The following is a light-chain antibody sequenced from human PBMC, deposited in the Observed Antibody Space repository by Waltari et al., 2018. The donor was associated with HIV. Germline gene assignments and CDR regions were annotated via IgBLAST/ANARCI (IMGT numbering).Light chain of an antibody. J-gene: IGLJ3*02. CDR1: SGSVLPSYY. V-gene: IGLV8-61*01. CDR2: NAD. CDR3: VLYMGSAIWV. Sequence: QTVVTQEPSFSVSPGGTVTLTCGLSSGSVLPSYYPTCYQQTPGQAPRTLIYNADSRSCGVPDRFTGDILVNKSALDITGAQAYDESDYYCVLYMGSAIWVVGGGTKLTVL.